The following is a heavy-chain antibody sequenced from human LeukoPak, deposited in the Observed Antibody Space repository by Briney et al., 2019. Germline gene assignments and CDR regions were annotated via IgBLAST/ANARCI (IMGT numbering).Heavy chain of an antibody. V-gene: IGHV3-69-1*01. D-gene: IGHD1-14*01. CDR3: ARDYVTDRAFDI. CDR2: ISSSSTI. Sequence: PGGSLRLSCAASGFTFSSSTMNWVRQAPGKGLEWVSSISSSSTIYYADSVKGRFTISRDNAKNSLYLQMNSLRAEDTAVYYCARDYVTDRAFDIWGQGTMVTVSS. J-gene: IGHJ3*02. CDR1: GFTFSSST.